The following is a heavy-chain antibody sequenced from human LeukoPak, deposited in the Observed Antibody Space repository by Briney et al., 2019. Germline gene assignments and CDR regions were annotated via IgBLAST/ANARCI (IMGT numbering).Heavy chain of an antibody. CDR1: GFSLSTSGMC. D-gene: IGHD3-10*01. V-gene: IGHV2-70*11. CDR2: IDWDDQK. CDR3: AHMSTMVRGVTYYFNY. Sequence: SGPALVKATQTLTLTCTFSGFSLSTSGMCVSWVRQPPGKALEWLARIDWDDQKYYSTSLKTRLTISKDTSKNQVVLTMTNMDPVDTATYYCAHMSTMVRGVTYYFNYWGQGTLVIVSS. J-gene: IGHJ4*02.